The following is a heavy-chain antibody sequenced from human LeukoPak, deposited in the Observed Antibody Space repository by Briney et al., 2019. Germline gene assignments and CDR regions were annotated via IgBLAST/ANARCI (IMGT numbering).Heavy chain of an antibody. J-gene: IGHJ4*02. CDR3: ATGYTYDYSLY. D-gene: IGHD5-18*01. CDR2: FDPEDGAR. Sequence: VASVKVSCKVSGDTVTGFSIHWVRQAPGHGLEWMGGFDPEDGARIFAQKFQGRVTMTEDTSTDTAYMDLSSLRSEDMAVYYCATGYTYDYSLYWGQGTLVTVSS. CDR1: GDTVTGFS. V-gene: IGHV1-24*01.